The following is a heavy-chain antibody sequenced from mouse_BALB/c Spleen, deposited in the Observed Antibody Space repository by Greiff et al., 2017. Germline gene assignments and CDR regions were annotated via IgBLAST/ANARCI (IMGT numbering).Heavy chain of an antibody. Sequence: VQLQQSGPGLVKPSQSLSLTCTVTGYSITSDYAWNWIRQFPGNKLEWMGYISYSGSTSYNPSLKSRISITRDTSKNQFFLQLNSVTTEDTATYYCANIGTYFDVWGAGTTVTVSS. J-gene: IGHJ1*01. CDR1: GYSITSDYA. D-gene: IGHD3-1*01. CDR2: ISYSGST. V-gene: IGHV3-2*02. CDR3: ANIGTYFDV.